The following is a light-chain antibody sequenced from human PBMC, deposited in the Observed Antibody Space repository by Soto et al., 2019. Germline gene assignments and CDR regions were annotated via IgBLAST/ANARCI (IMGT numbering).Light chain of an antibody. J-gene: IGKJ2*01. CDR3: QQSYSTPPYT. Sequence: IQMTQSPSSLSASVGDRVTITCRASQSISSYLNWYQQKPGKAPKLLIYAASSLQSGVPSRFSGSGSGTDFTLTISSLQPEDFATYYCQQSYSTPPYTFGQGTKVDIK. V-gene: IGKV1-39*01. CDR2: AAS. CDR1: QSISSY.